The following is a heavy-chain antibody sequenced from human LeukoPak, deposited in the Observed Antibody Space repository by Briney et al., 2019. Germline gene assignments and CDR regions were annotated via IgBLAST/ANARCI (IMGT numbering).Heavy chain of an antibody. D-gene: IGHD5-12*01. CDR1: GFTVSSNY. CDR2: ISSSSSYI. CDR3: ASPQRSGLAFDY. V-gene: IGHV3-21*01. J-gene: IGHJ4*02. Sequence: GGSLRLSCAASGFTVSSNYMSWVRQAPGKGLEWVSSISSSSSYIYYADSVKGRFTISRDNAKNSLYLQMNSLRAEDTAVYYCASPQRSGLAFDYWGQGTLVTVSS.